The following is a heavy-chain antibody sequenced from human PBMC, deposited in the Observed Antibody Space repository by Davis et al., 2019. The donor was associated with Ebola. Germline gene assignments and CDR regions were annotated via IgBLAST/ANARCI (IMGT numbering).Heavy chain of an antibody. CDR2: INSDGSST. CDR1: GSTFSSYW. D-gene: IGHD3-16*01. V-gene: IGHV3-74*01. Sequence: PGGSLRLSCAPPGSTFSSYWMHWVRQAPGKWLVWVSRINSDGSSTSYADSVKGRFTISRDNAKNTLYLQMNSLRAEDTAVYYCAREVRGWGYYGMDVWGQGTTVTVS. CDR3: AREVRGWGYYGMDV. J-gene: IGHJ6*02.